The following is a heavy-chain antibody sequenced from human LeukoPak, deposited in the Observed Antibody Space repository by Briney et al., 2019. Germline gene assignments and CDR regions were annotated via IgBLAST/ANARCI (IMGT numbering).Heavy chain of an antibody. CDR3: ARDGGYYDSSGTSFDY. J-gene: IGHJ4*02. CDR1: GFTFSSYW. D-gene: IGHD3-22*01. CDR2: IDSVGITT. Sequence: GGSLRLSCAASGFTFSSYWMHWVRQAPGKGLVWVSRIDSVGITTSYADSVKGRFTISRDNAKNTLYLQMNSLRAEDTAVYYCARDGGYYDSSGTSFDYWGQGTLVTVSS. V-gene: IGHV3-74*01.